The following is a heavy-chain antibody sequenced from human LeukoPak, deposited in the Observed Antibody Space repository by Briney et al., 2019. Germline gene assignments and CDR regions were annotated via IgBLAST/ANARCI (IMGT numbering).Heavy chain of an antibody. CDR2: INQDGSEK. D-gene: IGHD1-26*01. CDR1: GFTFSNYR. Sequence: GGSLRLSCAASGFTFSNYRMNWVRQAPGKGLDWVANINQDGSEKYYVDSVEGRFTISRDNAKNLLFLQVGSLRAEDTAVYYCARDTRTFDYWGQGTLVTVSS. V-gene: IGHV3-7*01. J-gene: IGHJ4*02. CDR3: ARDTRTFDY.